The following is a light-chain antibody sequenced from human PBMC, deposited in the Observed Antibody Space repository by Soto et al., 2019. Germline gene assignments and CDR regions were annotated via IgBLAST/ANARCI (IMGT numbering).Light chain of an antibody. V-gene: IGKV3-11*01. Sequence: EIVLTQFPRTLSLSPGERATLSRGASQSVSSYLAWYQQKPGQAPRLLIYDASNRATGIPARFSGSGSGTDFTLTISSLEPEDFAVYYCQQRSNWPLTFGGGTKVDIK. CDR3: QQRSNWPLT. CDR1: QSVSSY. CDR2: DAS. J-gene: IGKJ4*01.